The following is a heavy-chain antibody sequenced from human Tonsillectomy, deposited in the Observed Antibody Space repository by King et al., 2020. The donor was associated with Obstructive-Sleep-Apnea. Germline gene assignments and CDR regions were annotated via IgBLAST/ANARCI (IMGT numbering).Heavy chain of an antibody. CDR2: IHWDTGDV. V-gene: IGHV3-9*02. CDR1: GFFTAEHA. Sequence: QLVQSGGGLVQPGRSLRLSCTISGFFTAEHAIHWVRQAPGEGLEWVSGIHWDTGDVGYVDSVKGRFTISKDNAKNSLYLQMNSLRSEDTAFYYCVKDMRPGGADVWGQGTTVTVSS. D-gene: IGHD1-14*01. J-gene: IGHJ6*02. CDR3: VKDMRPGGADV.